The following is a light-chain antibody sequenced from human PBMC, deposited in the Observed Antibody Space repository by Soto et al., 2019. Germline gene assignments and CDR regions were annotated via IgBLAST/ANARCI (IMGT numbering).Light chain of an antibody. CDR2: KAS. V-gene: IGKV1-5*03. CDR1: QSISSW. Sequence: DIPMTQSPSTLSASVGDRVTITCRASQSISSWLAWYQQKPGKAPKLLIYKASSLESGVPSRFSGSGSGTEFTLTISSLQPDDFATYYCQQYNSYSPLLTFGGGTKVEIK. J-gene: IGKJ4*01. CDR3: QQYNSYSPLLT.